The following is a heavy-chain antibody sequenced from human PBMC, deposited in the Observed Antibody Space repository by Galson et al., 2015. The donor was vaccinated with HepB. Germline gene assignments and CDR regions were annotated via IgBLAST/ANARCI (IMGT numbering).Heavy chain of an antibody. CDR2: IIPIFGIP. J-gene: IGHJ2*01. CDR1: GGTFSSYA. CDR3: ARDRDGYNHYWYFDL. D-gene: IGHD5-24*01. V-gene: IGHV1-69*10. Sequence: SVKVSCKASGGTFSSYAISWVRQAPGQGLEWMGGIIPIFGIPNNAQKFQARVTITADKSTSTAYMELSSLRSEDTAVYYCARDRDGYNHYWYFDLWGRGALVTVSS.